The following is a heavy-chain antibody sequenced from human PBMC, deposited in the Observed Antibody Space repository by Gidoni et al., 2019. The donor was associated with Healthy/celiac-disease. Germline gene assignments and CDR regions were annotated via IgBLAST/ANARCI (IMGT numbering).Heavy chain of an antibody. CDR2: IKSKTDGGTT. D-gene: IGHD3-10*01. CDR1: GRTFSNAW. J-gene: IGHJ4*02. CDR3: TTGLSVIYYGSGTVDY. Sequence: VQLVESGGGLVKTGGSLRLSCAASGRTFSNAWLSWVRQAPGKGLEWVGRIKSKTDGGTTDYAAPVKGRFTISRDDSKNTLYLQMNSLKTEDTAVYYCTTGLSVIYYGSGTVDYWGQGTLVTVSS. V-gene: IGHV3-15*01.